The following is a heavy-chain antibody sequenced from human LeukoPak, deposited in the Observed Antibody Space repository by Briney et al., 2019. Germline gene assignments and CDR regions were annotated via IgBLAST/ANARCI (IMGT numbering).Heavy chain of an antibody. CDR2: IYTSGST. CDR3: ARGYYGSGSPYWFDP. Sequence: PSETLSLTCTVSGDSISTISYYWSWIRQPAGKGLEWIGRIYTSGSTNYNPSLKSRVTISVDTSKDQFSLKLSSVTAADTAVYYCARGYYGSGSPYWFDPWGQGTLVTVSS. CDR1: GDSISTISYY. V-gene: IGHV4-61*02. D-gene: IGHD3-10*01. J-gene: IGHJ5*02.